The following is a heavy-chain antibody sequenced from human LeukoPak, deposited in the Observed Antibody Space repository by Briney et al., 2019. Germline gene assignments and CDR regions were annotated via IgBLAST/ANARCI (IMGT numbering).Heavy chain of an antibody. D-gene: IGHD6-19*01. CDR3: AKDMAGGIAVAGTGFDY. J-gene: IGHJ4*02. CDR2: ISWNSGSI. CDR1: GFTFDDYA. Sequence: PGGSLRLSCAASGFTFDDYAMHWVRPAPGKGLEWVSGISWNSGSIGHADSVKGRFTISRDNAKNSLYLQMNSLRAEDTALYYCAKDMAGGIAVAGTGFDYWGQGTLVTVSS. V-gene: IGHV3-9*01.